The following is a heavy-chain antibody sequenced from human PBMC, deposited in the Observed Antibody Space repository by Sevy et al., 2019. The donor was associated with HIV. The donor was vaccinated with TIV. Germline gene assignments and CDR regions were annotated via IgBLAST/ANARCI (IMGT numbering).Heavy chain of an antibody. CDR3: AKNRPPGGSYFSRHAMDV. D-gene: IGHD3-16*01. V-gene: IGHV3-30*18. Sequence: GGSLRLSCAASGFTFSTYDMHWVRHAPGKGLEWVAIISYDGSYREYADSVRGRFSMSRDNSKNTMYLQMSGLSIEDTAVYYCAKNRPPGGSYFSRHAMDVWGRGTTVTVSS. CDR2: ISYDGSYR. J-gene: IGHJ6*02. CDR1: GFTFSTYD.